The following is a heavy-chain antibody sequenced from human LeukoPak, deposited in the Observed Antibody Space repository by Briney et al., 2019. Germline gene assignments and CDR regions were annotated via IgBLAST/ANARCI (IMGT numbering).Heavy chain of an antibody. D-gene: IGHD3-10*01. Sequence: SETLSLTCTVSGGSISSGSYYWSWIRQPAGKGLEWIGRIYTSGSTNYNPSLKSRVTISVDTSKNQFSLKLSSVTAADTAVYYCARGRRYYYGSGSYFDYWGQGTLVTVSS. CDR2: IYTSGST. V-gene: IGHV4-61*02. CDR3: ARGRRYYYGSGSYFDY. J-gene: IGHJ4*02. CDR1: GGSISSGSYY.